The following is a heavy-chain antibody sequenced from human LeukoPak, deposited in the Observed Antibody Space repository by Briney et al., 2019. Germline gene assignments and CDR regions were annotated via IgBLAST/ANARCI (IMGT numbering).Heavy chain of an antibody. CDR1: GFTFSDYY. CDR3: AKDRGYSYGISEY. V-gene: IGHV3-11*01. J-gene: IGHJ4*02. Sequence: PGGSLRLSCAASGFTFSDYYMSWIRQAPGKGLEWVSYISSSGSTIYYADSVKGRFTISRDNSKNTLYLQMNSLRAEDTAVYYCAKDRGYSYGISEYWGQGTLVTVSS. D-gene: IGHD5-18*01. CDR2: ISSSGSTI.